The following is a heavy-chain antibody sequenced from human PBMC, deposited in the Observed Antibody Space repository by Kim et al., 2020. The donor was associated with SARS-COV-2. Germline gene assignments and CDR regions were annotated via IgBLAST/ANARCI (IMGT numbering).Heavy chain of an antibody. V-gene: IGHV1-69*13. CDR2: IIPIFGTA. CDR1: GGTFSSYA. CDR3: ARVTSDYYDSSGYYFDY. J-gene: IGHJ4*02. Sequence: SVKVSCKASGGTFSSYAISWVRQAPGQGLEWMGGIIPIFGTANYAQKFQGRVTITADESTSTAYMELSSLRSEDTAVYYCARVTSDYYDSSGYYFDYWGQGTLVTVSS. D-gene: IGHD3-22*01.